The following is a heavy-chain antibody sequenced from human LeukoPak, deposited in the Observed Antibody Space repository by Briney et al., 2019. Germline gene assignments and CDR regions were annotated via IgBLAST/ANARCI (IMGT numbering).Heavy chain of an antibody. J-gene: IGHJ4*01. V-gene: IGHV4-59*08. CDR1: GASISSYY. D-gene: IGHD5-24*01. CDR3: ASHTAGHGSGY. CDR2: IYNSGST. Sequence: PSETLSLACTVSGASISSYYWSWIRQPQGKGLEWIGHIYNSGSTRYNPSLKSRVAISVDTSNNQFSLNLNSVTVADTAVYYCASHTAGHGSGYWGHGIRVTVSS.